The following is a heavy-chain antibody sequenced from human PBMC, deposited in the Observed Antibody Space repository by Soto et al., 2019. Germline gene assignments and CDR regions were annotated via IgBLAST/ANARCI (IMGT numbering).Heavy chain of an antibody. D-gene: IGHD1-20*01. J-gene: IGHJ4*02. V-gene: IGHV4-31*03. CDR2: IYYSGST. Sequence: PSETLSLTCTVSGGSISSGGYYWNWIRQHPGEGLEWIGYIYYSGSTYYNPSLKSRVTISVDTSKNQFSLKLSSVTAADTAVYYCATSRVNNHLDYWGQGTLVTVSS. CDR3: ATSRVNNHLDY. CDR1: GGSISSGGYY.